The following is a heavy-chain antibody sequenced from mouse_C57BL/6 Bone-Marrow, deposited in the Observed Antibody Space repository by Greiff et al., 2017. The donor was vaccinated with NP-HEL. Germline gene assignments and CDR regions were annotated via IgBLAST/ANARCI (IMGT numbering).Heavy chain of an antibody. CDR1: GYSFTGYF. CDR2: INPYNGDT. V-gene: IGHV1-20*01. D-gene: IGHD2-5*01. CDR3: ARSNYDY. Sequence: EVQGVESGPELVKPGDSVKISCKASGYSFTGYFMNWVMQSHGKSLEWIGRINPYNGDTFYNQKFKGKATLTVDKSSSTAHMDLRSLTSEDSTVYYCARSNYDYWGQGTTLTVSS. J-gene: IGHJ2*01.